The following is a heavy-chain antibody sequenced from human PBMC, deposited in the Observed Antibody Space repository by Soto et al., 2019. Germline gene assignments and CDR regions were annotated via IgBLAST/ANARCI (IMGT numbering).Heavy chain of an antibody. Sequence: SQTISLTCAISGDTVSSNSATWDWIRQSPSRGLEWLGRTYYRSKWFNNYALSVKGRITINPDTSKNQFSLQLNSVTPEDTAVYYWATEACLAASIFHDCFDLRGQGLLVTGFS. J-gene: IGHJ5*02. CDR2: TYYRSKWFN. V-gene: IGHV6-1*01. D-gene: IGHD3-3*02. CDR3: ATEACLAASIFHDCFDL. CDR1: GDTVSSNSAT.